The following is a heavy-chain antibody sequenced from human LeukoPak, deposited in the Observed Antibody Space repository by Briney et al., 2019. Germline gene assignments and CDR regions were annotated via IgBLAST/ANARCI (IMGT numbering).Heavy chain of an antibody. CDR1: GGSIGSYY. J-gene: IGHJ4*02. Sequence: PSETLSLTCTVSGGSIGSYYWSWIRQPPGKGLEWIGYIYYSGSTNYNPSLKSRVTISVDTSKNQFSLKLSSVTAADTAVYYCARDPGDPGYFDYWGQGTLVTVSS. CDR2: IYYSGST. CDR3: ARDPGDPGYFDY. V-gene: IGHV4-59*01. D-gene: IGHD7-27*01.